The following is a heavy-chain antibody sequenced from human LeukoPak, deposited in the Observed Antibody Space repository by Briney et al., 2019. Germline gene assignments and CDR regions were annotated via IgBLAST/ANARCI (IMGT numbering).Heavy chain of an antibody. CDR1: GFTFSSYW. V-gene: IGHV4-34*01. D-gene: IGHD3-10*01. J-gene: IGHJ4*02. Sequence: GSLRLSCAASGFTFSSYWMSWLRQPPGRGLEWIGEINHSGSTNYNPSLKSRGTISVDTSKNQFSLKLSSVTAADTAVYYCASEPRVTMVRGVIIEGGGFDYWGQGTLVTVSS. CDR2: INHSGST. CDR3: ASEPRVTMVRGVIIEGGGFDY.